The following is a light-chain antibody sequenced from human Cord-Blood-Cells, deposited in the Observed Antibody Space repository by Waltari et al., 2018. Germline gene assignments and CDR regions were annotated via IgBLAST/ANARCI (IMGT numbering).Light chain of an antibody. Sequence: QSALTQHASVSASPGQSIPISCTGTSSDVGGYNYVTWYQQHPGKAPNLLIYDVSNRPSGVSNLFSVSKSGNTASLTISGLQAEDEADYYCSSYTSSSTLVFGGGTKLTVL. J-gene: IGLJ2*01. V-gene: IGLV2-14*01. CDR2: DVS. CDR1: SSDVGGYNY. CDR3: SSYTSSSTLV.